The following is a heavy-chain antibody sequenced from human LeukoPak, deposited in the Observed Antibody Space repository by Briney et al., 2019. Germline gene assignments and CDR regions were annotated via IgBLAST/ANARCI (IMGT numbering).Heavy chain of an antibody. Sequence: SETLSLTCTVSGGSISSYYWSWIRQSSGKGLECIGYIHYTGSTNYNPSLKSRVTMSVDTSKNQFSLKLSSVTAADTAVYYCARSPYYDILTGYLFYYYYYMDVWGKGTTVTISS. J-gene: IGHJ6*03. CDR1: GGSISSYY. D-gene: IGHD3-9*01. CDR2: IHYTGST. CDR3: ARSPYYDILTGYLFYYYYYMDV. V-gene: IGHV4-59*12.